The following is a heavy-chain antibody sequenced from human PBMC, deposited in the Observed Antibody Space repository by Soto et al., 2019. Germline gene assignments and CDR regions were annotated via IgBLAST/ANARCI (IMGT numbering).Heavy chain of an antibody. D-gene: IGHD6-13*01. CDR2: SSGSGGST. J-gene: IGHJ3*02. Sequence: EVQLLESGGGLVQPGGSLRLSCAASGFTFSSYAMSWVRQAPGKGREWVSASSGSGGSTYYADSVKGRFTISRDNSKNTLYLQMNSLRAEDTAGYYCAKLDGSSSRKNAFDIWGQGTMVTVSS. V-gene: IGHV3-23*01. CDR1: GFTFSSYA. CDR3: AKLDGSSSRKNAFDI.